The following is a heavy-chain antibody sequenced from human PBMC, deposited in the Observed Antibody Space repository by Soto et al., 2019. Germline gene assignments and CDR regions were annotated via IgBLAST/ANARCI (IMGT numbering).Heavy chain of an antibody. J-gene: IGHJ6*02. Sequence: QVQLVQSGAEVKKPGPSVKVSCKASGGTFSSYAISWVRQAPGQGLEWMGGIIPIFGTANYAQKFQGRVTITADESTSTAYMELSSLRSEDTAVYYCAREGFGDDILGNKYYYYGMDVWGQGTTVTVSS. CDR3: AREGFGDDILGNKYYYYGMDV. CDR2: IIPIFGTA. V-gene: IGHV1-69*01. CDR1: GGTFSSYA. D-gene: IGHD3-9*01.